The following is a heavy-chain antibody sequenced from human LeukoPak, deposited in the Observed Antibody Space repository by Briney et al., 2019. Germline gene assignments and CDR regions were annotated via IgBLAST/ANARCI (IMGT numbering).Heavy chain of an antibody. J-gene: IGHJ3*02. CDR3: ASGLEWELPRYLVGDAFDI. CDR1: GFTVSSNY. Sequence: GGSLRLSCAASGFTVSSNYMSWVRQAPGKGLEWVSVIYSGGSTYYADSVKGRFTISRDNSKNTLYLQMNSLRAEDTAVYYCASGLEWELPRYLVGDAFDIWGQGTMVTASS. CDR2: IYSGGST. V-gene: IGHV3-53*01. D-gene: IGHD1-26*01.